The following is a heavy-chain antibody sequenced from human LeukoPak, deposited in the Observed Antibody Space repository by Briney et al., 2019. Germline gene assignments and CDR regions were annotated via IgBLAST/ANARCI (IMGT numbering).Heavy chain of an antibody. J-gene: IGHJ4*02. D-gene: IGHD2/OR15-2a*01. CDR3: ARQLWPDFDN. Sequence: SETLSLTCTVSGGSVSSSSHYWAWIRQPPGRGLEWIGTIYYSGSTYYTPSLKSRVTISVDTSRNQFSLRLNSVTAADTAVYYCARQLWPDFDNWGQGTLVTVSS. V-gene: IGHV4-39*01. CDR1: GGSVSSSSHY. CDR2: IYYSGST.